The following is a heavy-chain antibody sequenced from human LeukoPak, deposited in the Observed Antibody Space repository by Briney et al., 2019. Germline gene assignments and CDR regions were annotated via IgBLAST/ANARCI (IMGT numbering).Heavy chain of an antibody. Sequence: TPSETLSLTCTVSGGSISSSSYYWGWIRQPPGKGLEWIGSIYYSGSTYYNPSLKSRVTISVDTSKNQFSLKLSSVTAADTAVYYCARNPTYYDILTEAWGQGTLVTVSS. V-gene: IGHV4-39*07. J-gene: IGHJ4*02. D-gene: IGHD3-9*01. CDR2: IYYSGST. CDR1: GGSISSSSYY. CDR3: ARNPTYYDILTEA.